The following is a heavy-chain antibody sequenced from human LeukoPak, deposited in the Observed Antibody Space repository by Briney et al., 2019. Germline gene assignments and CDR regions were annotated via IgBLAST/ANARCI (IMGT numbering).Heavy chain of an antibody. CDR2: IYYSGST. Sequence: SETLSLTCTVSGYSISSGYYWGWIRQPPGKGLEWIGSIYYSGSTYYNPSLKSRVTISVDTSKNQFSLKLSSVTAADTAVYYCARDSSGLQWGQGTLVTVSS. D-gene: IGHD3-22*01. V-gene: IGHV4-38-2*02. CDR1: GYSISSGYY. J-gene: IGHJ4*02. CDR3: ARDSSGLQ.